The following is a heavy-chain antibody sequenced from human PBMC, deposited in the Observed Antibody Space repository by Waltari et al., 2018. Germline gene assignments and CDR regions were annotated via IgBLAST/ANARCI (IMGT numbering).Heavy chain of an antibody. J-gene: IGHJ4*02. Sequence: QITLKESGPTLVKPTQTVTLTCSFSGFSPSTSGVGVGWIRQPPGKDLEWLSVIYWNDDTLYSPALKSRLTITKDSSKNQVVLTMTSMDPVDTATYYCAHRGNSRVFDYWGQGTLVTVSS. CDR3: AHRGNSRVFDY. CDR1: GFSPSTSGVG. CDR2: IYWNDDT. D-gene: IGHD3-22*01. V-gene: IGHV2-5*01.